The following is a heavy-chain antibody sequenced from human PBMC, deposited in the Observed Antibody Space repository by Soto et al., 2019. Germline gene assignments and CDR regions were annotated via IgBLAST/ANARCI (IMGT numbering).Heavy chain of an antibody. V-gene: IGHV1-69*13. Sequence: GASVKVSCKASGGTFSTYAFTWVRQAPGQGLEWMGGIIPIFVTANYAQKFQGRVTITADESTSTVYMEVTSLKSEDTAGYYCARGELLRRGSSYGTRPFYVNSWGPGTLVTVSS. CDR3: ARGELLRRGSSYGTRPFYVNS. D-gene: IGHD5-18*01. CDR1: GGTFSTYA. CDR2: IIPIFVTA. J-gene: IGHJ4*02.